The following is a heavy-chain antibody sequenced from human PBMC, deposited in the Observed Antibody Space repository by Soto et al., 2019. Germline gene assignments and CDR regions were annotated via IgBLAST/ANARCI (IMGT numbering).Heavy chain of an antibody. Sequence: QMQLVQSGPEVKKPGTSVKVSCKASGFTFTSSAVQWVRQARGQRLEWIGWIVVGSGNTNYAQKFQERVTITRDMSTSTAYMELSSLRSEDTAVYYCAAEADRKVGAKLNPRGQGTLVTVSS. J-gene: IGHJ5*02. CDR1: GFTFTSSA. CDR2: IVVGSGNT. CDR3: AAEADRKVGAKLNP. V-gene: IGHV1-58*01. D-gene: IGHD1-26*01.